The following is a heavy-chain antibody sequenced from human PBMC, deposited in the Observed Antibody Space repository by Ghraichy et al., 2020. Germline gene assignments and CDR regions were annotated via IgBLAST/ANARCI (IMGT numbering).Heavy chain of an antibody. Sequence: SETLSLTCTVSGGSISSSSYYWGWIRQPPGKGLEWIGSIYYSGSTYYTPSLKSRVTISVDTSKNQFSLKLSSVTAADTAVYYCARPRAAATVYFDYWGQGTLVTVSS. D-gene: IGHD5-18*01. CDR2: IYYSGST. CDR3: ARPRAAATVYFDY. CDR1: GGSISSSSYY. J-gene: IGHJ4*02. V-gene: IGHV4-39*01.